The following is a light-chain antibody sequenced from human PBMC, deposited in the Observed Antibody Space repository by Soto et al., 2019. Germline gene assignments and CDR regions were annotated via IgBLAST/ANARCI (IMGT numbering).Light chain of an antibody. CDR2: HAS. J-gene: IGKJ5*01. CDR3: RQYYGLPPLT. V-gene: IGKV1-33*01. Sequence: DIQMTQSPSSLSASIGDRVTITCQASQNITNNLSWYQQKPGKAPNLLIYHASKLAKGVTSRFSGSGSGTDFSFIITSLQREDLATYYCRQYYGLPPLTFGQGTRLEIK. CDR1: QNITNN.